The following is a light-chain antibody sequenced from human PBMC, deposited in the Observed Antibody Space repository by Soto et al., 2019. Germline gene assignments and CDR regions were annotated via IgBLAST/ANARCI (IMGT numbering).Light chain of an antibody. Sequence: QSALTQPPSASGSPGQSVTISCTGTSNDVGDYNYVSWYQQHPGKAPKLMIYEVSKRPSGVPDRFSGSKSGNTASLTVSGLQAEDEADYYCSSYAGSNNFVFGGGTKVTVL. CDR2: EVS. V-gene: IGLV2-8*01. CDR1: SNDVGDYNY. CDR3: SSYAGSNNFV. J-gene: IGLJ2*01.